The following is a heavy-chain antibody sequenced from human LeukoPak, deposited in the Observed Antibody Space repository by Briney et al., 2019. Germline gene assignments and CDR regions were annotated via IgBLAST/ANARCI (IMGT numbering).Heavy chain of an antibody. J-gene: IGHJ3*02. Sequence: PSETLYLTCTVSGDSISSDDYYWGWIRQPPGKGLEWIGSIYYSGSTYYNPSLKSRVAISVDTSKNQFSLKLSSVTAADTAVYYCARDQLRWSDAFDIWGQGTMVTVSS. CDR1: GDSISSDDYY. V-gene: IGHV4-39*07. CDR2: IYYSGST. D-gene: IGHD4-23*01. CDR3: ARDQLRWSDAFDI.